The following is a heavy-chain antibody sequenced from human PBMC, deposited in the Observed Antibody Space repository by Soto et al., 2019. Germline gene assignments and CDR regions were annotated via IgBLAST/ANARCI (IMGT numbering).Heavy chain of an antibody. CDR1: GASITTSSYH. D-gene: IGHD4-17*01. Sequence: KTSETLSLTCTVSGASITTSSYHWGWFRQSPGKGLEWIGTIHYSGTTYYNPSLRSRVSISVDTSNNQFSLNLSSVTAADTAVYYCARLPRPNDYEGWFDPWGQGTLVTVSS. CDR3: ARLPRPNDYEGWFDP. V-gene: IGHV4-39*01. CDR2: IHYSGTT. J-gene: IGHJ5*02.